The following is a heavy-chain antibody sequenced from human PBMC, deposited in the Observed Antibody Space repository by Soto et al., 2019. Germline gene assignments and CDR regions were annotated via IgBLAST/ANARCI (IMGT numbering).Heavy chain of an antibody. D-gene: IGHD6-19*01. CDR1: GYTFTGYY. Sequence: QVQLVQSGAEVKKPGASVKVSCKASGYTFTGYYMHWVRQAPGQGLEWMGWINPNSGGTNYAQKFQGWVTMTRDTSISTAYMELSRLRSDDTAVYYCARAGAVAGRNYYYYYGMDVWVQGTTVTVSS. CDR2: INPNSGGT. V-gene: IGHV1-2*04. CDR3: ARAGAVAGRNYYYYYGMDV. J-gene: IGHJ6*02.